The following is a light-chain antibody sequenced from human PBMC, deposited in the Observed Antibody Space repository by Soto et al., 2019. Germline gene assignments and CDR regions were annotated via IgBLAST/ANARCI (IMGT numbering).Light chain of an antibody. CDR2: KAS. V-gene: IGKV1-5*03. J-gene: IGKJ2*01. CDR1: QSISSW. Sequence: DIQMPQSPSTLSASVGARVTITCRASQSISSWLAWYQQKPGKAPKLLIYKASSLESGVPSRFSGSGSGTEFNLTISSLQPDDVVTYYCQQYNSYSMYTFGQGTKLEIK. CDR3: QQYNSYSMYT.